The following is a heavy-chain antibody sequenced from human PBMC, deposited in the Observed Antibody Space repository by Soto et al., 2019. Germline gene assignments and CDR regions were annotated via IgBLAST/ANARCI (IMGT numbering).Heavy chain of an antibody. CDR3: ARDVPAAIYGMDV. Sequence: PSETLSLTCAVYGGSFSGYYWSWIRQPPGKGLEWIGEINHSGSTNYNPSFRSRVTISVDTSENQFSLKLSSVTAADTAVYYCARDVPAAIYGMDVWGQGTTVTVSS. CDR1: GGSFSGYY. J-gene: IGHJ6*02. CDR2: INHSGST. D-gene: IGHD2-2*01. V-gene: IGHV4-34*01.